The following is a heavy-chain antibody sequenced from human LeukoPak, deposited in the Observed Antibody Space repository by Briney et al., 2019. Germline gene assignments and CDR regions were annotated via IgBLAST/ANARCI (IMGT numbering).Heavy chain of an antibody. J-gene: IGHJ6*03. CDR3: ARIGVDTALGYANYYMDV. Sequence: TGGSLRLSCAPSGFTLDDYGIRGVRQGPGKGLEWVSGINWDGSSTSFADSVKGRFTISRDNTKKSLYLQMNSLRTEDTASYLCARIGVDTALGYANYYMDVWGKGTTVTVSS. V-gene: IGHV3-20*01. D-gene: IGHD5-18*01. CDR2: INWDGSST. CDR1: GFTLDDYG.